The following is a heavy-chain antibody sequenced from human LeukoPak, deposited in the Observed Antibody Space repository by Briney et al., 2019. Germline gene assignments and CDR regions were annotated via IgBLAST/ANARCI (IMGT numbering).Heavy chain of an antibody. J-gene: IGHJ5*02. CDR2: ISGSGGST. Sequence: GGSLRLSCAASGFTFSTYEMNWVRQAPGKGLEWVSAISGSGGSTYYADSVKGRFTISRDNSKNTLYLQMNSLRAEDTAVYYCAKTPYYYGSGNNWFDPWGQGTLVTVSS. CDR1: GFTFSTYE. D-gene: IGHD3-10*01. CDR3: AKTPYYYGSGNNWFDP. V-gene: IGHV3-23*01.